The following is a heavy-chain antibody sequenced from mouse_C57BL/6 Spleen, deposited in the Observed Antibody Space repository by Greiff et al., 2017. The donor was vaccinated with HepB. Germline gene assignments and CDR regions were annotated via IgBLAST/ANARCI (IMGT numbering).Heavy chain of an antibody. D-gene: IGHD2-3*01. J-gene: IGHJ4*01. CDR1: GYTFTDYN. Sequence: VQLKESGPELVKPGASVKMSCKASGYTFTDYNMHWVKQSHGKSLEWIGYINPNNGGTSYNQKFKGKATLTVNKSSSTAYMELRSLTSEDSAVYYCARGWLLLGYAMDYWGQGTSVTVSS. CDR3: ARGWLLLGYAMDY. V-gene: IGHV1-22*01. CDR2: INPNNGGT.